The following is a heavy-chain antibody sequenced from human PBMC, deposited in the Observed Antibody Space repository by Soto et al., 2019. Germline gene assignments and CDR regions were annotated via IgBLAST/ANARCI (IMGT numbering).Heavy chain of an antibody. CDR2: ISGSGGST. D-gene: IGHD3-3*01. Sequence: GGSLRLSCAASGFTVSSNYMSWVRQAPGKGLEWVSAISGSGGSTYYADSVKGRFTISRDNSKNTLYLQMNSLRAEDTAVYYCAKVLYYDFWSGYPDTTQYYMDVWGKGTTVTVSS. V-gene: IGHV3-23*01. CDR1: GFTVSSNY. J-gene: IGHJ6*03. CDR3: AKVLYYDFWSGYPDTTQYYMDV.